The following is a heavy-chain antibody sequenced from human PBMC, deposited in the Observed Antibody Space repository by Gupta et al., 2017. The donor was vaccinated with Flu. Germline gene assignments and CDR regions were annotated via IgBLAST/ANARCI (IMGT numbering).Heavy chain of an antibody. D-gene: IGHD6-13*01. CDR3: AREDMTAAGTPFDY. CDR1: FSGYF. J-gene: IGHJ4*02. V-gene: IGHV4-34*01. Sequence: FSGYFWSWVRQSPGKGLEWIGEINHGGITNYNPSLKSRVTMSIDTSKNQLSLKLSSVTAADTAVYYCAREDMTAAGTPFDYCGQGTLVTVSS. CDR2: INHGGIT.